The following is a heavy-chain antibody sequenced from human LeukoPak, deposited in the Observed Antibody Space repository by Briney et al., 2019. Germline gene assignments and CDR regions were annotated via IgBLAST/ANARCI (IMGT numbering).Heavy chain of an antibody. CDR3: ARGREEASNWNDAFDT. D-gene: IGHD1-1*01. Sequence: PGGSLRLSCAASGFIVSSNYMSWVRKAPGKGLEWVSVINRPGSTYYAESVQGRFTVSRDNSMNTLYLQMNSLRAEDTAVYYCARGREEASNWNDAFDTWGKGKMV. V-gene: IGHV3-66*01. J-gene: IGHJ3*02. CDR2: INRPGST. CDR1: GFIVSSNY.